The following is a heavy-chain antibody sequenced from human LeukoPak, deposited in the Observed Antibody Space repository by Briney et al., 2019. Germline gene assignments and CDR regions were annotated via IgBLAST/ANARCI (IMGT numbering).Heavy chain of an antibody. J-gene: IGHJ4*02. CDR2: ISYDGSNK. Sequence: PGGSLRLSCAASGFTFSSYAMHWVRQAPGKGLEWVAAISYDGSNKYYADSVKGRFTISRDNSKNTLYLQMNSLRAEDTAVYYCAREGSIAVAGTFDYWGQGTLVTVSS. CDR3: AREGSIAVAGTFDY. V-gene: IGHV3-30*04. D-gene: IGHD6-19*01. CDR1: GFTFSSYA.